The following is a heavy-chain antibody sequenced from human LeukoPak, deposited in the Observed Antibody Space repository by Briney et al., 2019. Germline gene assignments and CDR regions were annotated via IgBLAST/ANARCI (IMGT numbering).Heavy chain of an antibody. D-gene: IGHD5-18*01. CDR1: GFSLRTSGVG. CDR3: AHSLYVDTAMVGFDY. J-gene: IGHJ4*02. CDR2: IYWDDDK. Sequence: SGPTLVNPTQTLTLTCTFSGFSLRTSGVGVGWIRQPPGEALEWLAVIYWDDDKRYSPSLKSRLTITKDISKNQVVLTMTNMDPVDTATYYCAHSLYVDTAMVGFDYWDQGTLVTVSS. V-gene: IGHV2-5*02.